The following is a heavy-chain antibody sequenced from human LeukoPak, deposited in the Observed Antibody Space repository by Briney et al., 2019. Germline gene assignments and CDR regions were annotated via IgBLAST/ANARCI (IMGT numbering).Heavy chain of an antibody. CDR1: GGSFSGYY. V-gene: IGHV4-34*01. CDR3: ARELELRS. D-gene: IGHD1-7*01. Sequence: SETLSLTCVVHGGSFSGYYYNWIRQPPGKGLEWIGEVTDDGSTNYNPSLKSRVTISVDTSKSQFSLRLTSVTAADAAVYYCARELELRSWGQGTLVTVSS. J-gene: IGHJ5*02. CDR2: VTDDGST.